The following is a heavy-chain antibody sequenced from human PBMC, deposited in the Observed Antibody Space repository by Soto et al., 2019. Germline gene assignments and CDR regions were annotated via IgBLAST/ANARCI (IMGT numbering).Heavy chain of an antibody. J-gene: IGHJ4*02. CDR2: IYYSGST. CDR1: GGSISSYY. CDR3: ARVPAGYYDSSGYYYESPPVFDH. D-gene: IGHD3-22*01. Sequence: SETLSLTCTVSGGSISSYYWSWIRQPPGKGLEWIGYIYYSGSTNYNPSLRSRVTISVDTSKNQFSLKLSSVTAADTAVYYCARVPAGYYDSSGYYYESPPVFDHWGQGTLVTVSS. V-gene: IGHV4-59*01.